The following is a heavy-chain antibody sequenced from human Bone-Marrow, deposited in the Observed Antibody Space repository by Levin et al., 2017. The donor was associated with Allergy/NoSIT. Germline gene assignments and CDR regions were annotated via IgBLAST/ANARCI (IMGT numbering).Heavy chain of an antibody. CDR3: VTGNMGPDY. J-gene: IGHJ4*02. CDR2: ISGDGSST. V-gene: IGHV3-74*01. D-gene: IGHD2/OR15-2a*01. CDR1: GFTFSTSW. Sequence: SGGSLRLSCAASGFTFSTSWMYWVRQAPGRGLVLVSRISGDGSSTTYADSVKGRFTISRDNAKNTLYLQMNSLRPEDTAVYYCVTGNMGPDYWGQGTLVTASS.